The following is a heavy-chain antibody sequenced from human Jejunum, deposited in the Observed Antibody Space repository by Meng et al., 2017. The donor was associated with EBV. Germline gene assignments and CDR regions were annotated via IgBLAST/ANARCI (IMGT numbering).Heavy chain of an antibody. CDR1: GVSTDSRNW. D-gene: IGHD2-21*02. J-gene: IGHJ4*02. CDR3: VRGGDYCLVY. V-gene: IGHV4-4*02. Sequence: QVQLPGSGPGLVKPSVPLSRPGAVSGVSTDSRNWWSWVRRSPEGGLEWIGEIYYSGSTNYNPSLKSRVTILVDRSENHFSLHLSSVTAADTAVYYCVRGGDYCLVYWGQGTLVTVSS. CDR2: IYYSGST.